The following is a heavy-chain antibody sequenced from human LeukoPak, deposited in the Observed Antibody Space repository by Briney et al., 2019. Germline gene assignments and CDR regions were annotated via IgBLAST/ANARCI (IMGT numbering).Heavy chain of an antibody. D-gene: IGHD5-12*01. CDR2: IRYDGSNK. V-gene: IGHV3-30*02. J-gene: IGHJ4*02. CDR1: GFTFSSYG. Sequence: AGGSLRLSCAASGFTFSSYGMHWVRQAPGKGLEWVAFIRYDGSNKYYADSVKGRFTISRDNSKNTLYLQINSLRAEDTAVYYCAKVIGWLRFHYFDYWGLGTLVTVSS. CDR3: AKVIGWLRFHYFDY.